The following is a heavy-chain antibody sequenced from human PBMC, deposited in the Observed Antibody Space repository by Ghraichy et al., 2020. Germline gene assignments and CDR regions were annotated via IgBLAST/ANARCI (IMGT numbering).Heavy chain of an antibody. D-gene: IGHD2-2*01. CDR3: ARDRSDQLPPSYGMDV. Sequence: GGSLRLSCAASGFTFSSYEMNWVRQAPGKGLEWVSYISSSGSTIYYADSVKGRFTISRDNAKNSLYLQMNSLRAEDTAVYYCARDRSDQLPPSYGMDVWGQGTTVTVSS. CDR1: GFTFSSYE. V-gene: IGHV3-48*03. CDR2: ISSSGSTI. J-gene: IGHJ6*02.